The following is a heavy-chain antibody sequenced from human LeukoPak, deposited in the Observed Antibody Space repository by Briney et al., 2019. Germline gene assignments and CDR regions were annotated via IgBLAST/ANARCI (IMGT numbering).Heavy chain of an antibody. CDR3: ARRAAAVGTYYMDV. D-gene: IGHD6-13*01. V-gene: IGHV4-59*01. CDR2: IYYSGGT. Sequence: PSETLSLTCTVSGGSINSYYWNWIRQPPGKGLEWIGYIYYSGGTNYNPSLKSRVTIAVDTSKNQFSLKLSSVTAAGTAVYYCARRAAAVGTYYMDVWGQGTTVTASS. J-gene: IGHJ6*03. CDR1: GGSINSYY.